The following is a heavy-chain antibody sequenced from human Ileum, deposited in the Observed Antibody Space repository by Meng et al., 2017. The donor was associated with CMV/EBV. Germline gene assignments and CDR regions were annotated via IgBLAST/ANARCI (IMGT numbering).Heavy chain of an antibody. Sequence: GESLKISCATSGFTFSSYGMHWVRQAPGKGLEWVANIKEDVSEIYYVDSVRGRFTISRDNAESSLYLQMNSLRAEDTAVYYCARMYCSTNTCYTDAFDIWGQGTMVTVSS. CDR3: ARMYCSTNTCYTDAFDI. J-gene: IGHJ3*02. D-gene: IGHD2-2*02. CDR1: GFTFSSYG. CDR2: IKEDVSEI. V-gene: IGHV3-7*01.